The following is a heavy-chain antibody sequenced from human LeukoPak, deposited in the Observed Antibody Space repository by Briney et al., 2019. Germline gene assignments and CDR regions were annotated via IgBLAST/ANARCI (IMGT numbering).Heavy chain of an antibody. Sequence: PSETLSLTCAVYGGSFSGYYWSWIRQPPGKGLEWIGEINHSGSTNYNPSLKSRVTISVDTSKNQFSLKLSSVTAADTAVYYCAAQIECSGGSCLDAFDIWGQGTMVTVSS. CDR2: INHSGST. J-gene: IGHJ3*02. CDR1: GGSFSGYY. V-gene: IGHV4-34*01. D-gene: IGHD2-15*01. CDR3: AAQIECSGGSCLDAFDI.